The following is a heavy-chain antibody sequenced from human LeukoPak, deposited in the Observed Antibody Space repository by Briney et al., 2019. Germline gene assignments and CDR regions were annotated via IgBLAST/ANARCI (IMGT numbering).Heavy chain of an antibody. CDR3: ARGDWISGFDP. J-gene: IGHJ5*02. CDR2: TYYRSKWYN. Sequence: SQTLSLTCAISGDSVSSNRAGWNWIRQSPSRGLEWLGRTYYRSKWYNEYAVSVKSRITINPDTSKNQFSLQLSSVTPEDTAVYYCARGDWISGFDPWGQGTLVTVSS. CDR1: GDSVSSNRAG. V-gene: IGHV6-1*01. D-gene: IGHD3/OR15-3a*01.